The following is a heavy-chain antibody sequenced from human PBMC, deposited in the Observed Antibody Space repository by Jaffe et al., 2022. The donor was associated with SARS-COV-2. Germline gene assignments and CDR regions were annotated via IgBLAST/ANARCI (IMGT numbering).Heavy chain of an antibody. CDR1: GGSISSYY. V-gene: IGHV4-59*01. Sequence: QVQLQESGPGLVKPSETLSLTCTVSGGSISSYYWSWIRQPPGKGLEWIGYIYYSGSTNYNPSLKSRVTISVDTSKNQFSLKLSSVTAADTAVYYCARDGGSYSNDAFDIWGQGTMVTVSS. CDR3: ARDGGSYSNDAFDI. J-gene: IGHJ3*02. D-gene: IGHD1-26*01. CDR2: IYYSGST.